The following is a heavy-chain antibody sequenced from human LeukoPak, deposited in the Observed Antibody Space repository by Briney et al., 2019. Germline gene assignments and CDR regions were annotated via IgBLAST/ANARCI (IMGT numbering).Heavy chain of an antibody. D-gene: IGHD3-10*01. CDR1: GFTFSSYS. CDR3: ARVSGSYIDY. CDR2: IYSGGST. V-gene: IGHV3-66*01. Sequence: GGSLRLSCAASGFTFSSYSMNWVRQAPGKGLEWVSVIYSGGSTYYPDSVKGRFTISRDNSKNTLYLQMNSLRAEDTAVYYCARVSGSYIDYWGQGTLVTVSS. J-gene: IGHJ4*02.